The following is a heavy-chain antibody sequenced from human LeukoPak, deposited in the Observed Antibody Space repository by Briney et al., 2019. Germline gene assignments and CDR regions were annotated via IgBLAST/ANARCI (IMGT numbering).Heavy chain of an antibody. CDR3: AKVEQLWPPSMFDY. J-gene: IGHJ4*02. CDR2: IRYDGSNK. Sequence: GGSLRLSCAASGFTFSSYGMHWVRQAPGKGLEWVAFIRYDGSNKYYADSVKGRFTISRDNSKNTLYLQMNSLRAEDTAVYYCAKVEQLWPPSMFDYWGQGTLVTVSS. CDR1: GFTFSSYG. D-gene: IGHD5-18*01. V-gene: IGHV3-30*02.